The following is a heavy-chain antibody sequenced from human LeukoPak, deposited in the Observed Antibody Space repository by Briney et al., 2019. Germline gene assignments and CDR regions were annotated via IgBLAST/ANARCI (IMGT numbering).Heavy chain of an antibody. CDR3: ARGTHDYGDPYYYYYGMDV. V-gene: IGHV1-69*04. CDR1: GGTFSSYA. D-gene: IGHD4-17*01. CDR2: IIHILGIA. J-gene: IGHJ6*02. Sequence: SVKVSCKASGGTFSSYAISWVRQAPGQGLEWMGRIIHILGIANYAQKFQGRVTITADKSTSTAYMELSSLRSEDTAVYYCARGTHDYGDPYYYYYGMDVWGQGTTVTVSS.